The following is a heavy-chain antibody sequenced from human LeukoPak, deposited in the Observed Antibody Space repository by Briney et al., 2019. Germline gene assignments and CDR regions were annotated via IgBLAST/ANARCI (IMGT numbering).Heavy chain of an antibody. CDR1: GFTFSIYW. D-gene: IGHD3-10*01. V-gene: IGHV3-74*01. CDR2: INSDGSST. J-gene: IGHJ4*02. CDR3: ARAPGADGALDY. Sequence: PGGSLRLSCAASGFTFSIYWVHWVRQAPGKGLVWVSSINSDGSSTSYADSVKGRFTISRDNAKNTLYLQMNSLRAEDTAVYYCARAPGADGALDYWGQGTLVTVFS.